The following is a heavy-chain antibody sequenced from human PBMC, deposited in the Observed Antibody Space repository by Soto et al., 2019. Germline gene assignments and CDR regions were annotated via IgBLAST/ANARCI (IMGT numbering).Heavy chain of an antibody. CDR3: ASAAYYDFWSGYSTNNWFDP. CDR1: GGSISSGGYY. D-gene: IGHD3-3*01. V-gene: IGHV4-31*03. CDR2: IYYSGST. J-gene: IGHJ5*02. Sequence: SETLSLTCTVSGGSISSGGYYWSWIRQHPGKGLEWIGYIYYSGSTYYNPSLKSRVTISVDTSKNQFSLKLSSVTAADTAVYYCASAAYYDFWSGYSTNNWFDPWGQGTLVTVSS.